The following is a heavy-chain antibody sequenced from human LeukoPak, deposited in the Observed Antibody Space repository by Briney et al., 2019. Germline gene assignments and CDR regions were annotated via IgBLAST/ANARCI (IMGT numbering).Heavy chain of an antibody. CDR1: GFTFNSYG. V-gene: IGHV3-33*01. D-gene: IGHD3-10*01. CDR2: IWYDGSGK. CDR3: ARGGNMVRGVIDFDY. Sequence: GGSLRLSCAASGFTFNSYGMHWVRQAPGKGLEWVAIIWYDGSGKYYADSVKGRFTISRDNSKNTLYLQMNSLRAEDTAVYYCARGGNMVRGVIDFDYWGQGTLATVSP. J-gene: IGHJ4*02.